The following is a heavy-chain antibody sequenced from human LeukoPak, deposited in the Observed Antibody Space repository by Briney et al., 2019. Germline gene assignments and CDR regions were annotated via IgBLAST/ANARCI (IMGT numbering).Heavy chain of an antibody. J-gene: IGHJ4*02. CDR2: IYSGGST. CDR1: GFTVSSNY. V-gene: IGHV3-66*04. Sequence: PGGSLRLSCAASGFTVSSNYMSWGRQAPGKGLEWVSVIYSGGSTYYADSVRGRFTISRDNSKNTLYLQMNILRAEDTAVYYCARRFKVNWGLDYWGQGTLVTVSS. CDR3: ARRFKVNWGLDY. D-gene: IGHD7-27*01.